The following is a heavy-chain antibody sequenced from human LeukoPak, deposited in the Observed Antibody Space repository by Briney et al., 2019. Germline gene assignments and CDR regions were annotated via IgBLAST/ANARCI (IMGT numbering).Heavy chain of an antibody. CDR3: ARYSSSWYGVGTTSFDY. CDR2: IYYSGST. J-gene: IGHJ4*02. CDR1: GGSISSGDYY. D-gene: IGHD6-13*01. Sequence: SQTLSLTCTVSGGSISSGDYYWSWIRQPPGKGLEWIGYIYYSGSTYYNPSLKSRVTISVDTSKNQFSLKLSSVTAADTAVYYCARYSSSWYGVGTTSFDYWGQGTLVTVSS. V-gene: IGHV4-30-4*01.